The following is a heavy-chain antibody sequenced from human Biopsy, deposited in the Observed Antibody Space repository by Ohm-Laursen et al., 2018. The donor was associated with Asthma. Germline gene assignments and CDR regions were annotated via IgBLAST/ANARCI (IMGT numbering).Heavy chain of an antibody. V-gene: IGHV3-23*01. Sequence: GSLRLSCAASGFTFSSYAMSWVRQAPGKGLEWVSAISGSGGSTYYADSVKGRFTISRDNSKNTLYLQMNSLRAEDPAVYYCAKAERYFDWCWFDPWGQGTLVTVSS. J-gene: IGHJ5*02. CDR2: ISGSGGST. D-gene: IGHD3-9*01. CDR3: AKAERYFDWCWFDP. CDR1: GFTFSSYA.